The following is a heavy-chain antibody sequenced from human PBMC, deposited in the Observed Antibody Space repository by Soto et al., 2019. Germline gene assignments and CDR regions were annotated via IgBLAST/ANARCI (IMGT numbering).Heavy chain of an antibody. CDR3: ARDLKNTYYYDSSGQGPVVY. J-gene: IGHJ4*02. CDR1: GFTFSSYG. D-gene: IGHD3-22*01. V-gene: IGHV3-33*01. CDR2: IWYDGSNK. Sequence: QVQLVESGGGVVQPGRSLRLSCAASGFTFSSYGMHWVRQAPGKGLEWVAVIWYDGSNKYYADSVKGRFTISRDNSKNTLYLQMNSLRAEDTAVYYCARDLKNTYYYDSSGQGPVVYWGQGTLVTVSS.